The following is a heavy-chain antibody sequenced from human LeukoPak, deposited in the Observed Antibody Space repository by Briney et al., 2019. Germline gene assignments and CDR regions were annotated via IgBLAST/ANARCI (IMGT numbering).Heavy chain of an antibody. Sequence: GGSLRLSCAASGFTFSSYGMHWVRQAPGKGLEWVAVIWYDGSNKYYADSVKGRFTISRDNSENTLYLQMNSLRAEDTAVYYCAKHGIAARWGAFDIWGQGTMVTVSS. CDR2: IWYDGSNK. CDR3: AKHGIAARWGAFDI. J-gene: IGHJ3*02. D-gene: IGHD6-6*01. V-gene: IGHV3-33*06. CDR1: GFTFSSYG.